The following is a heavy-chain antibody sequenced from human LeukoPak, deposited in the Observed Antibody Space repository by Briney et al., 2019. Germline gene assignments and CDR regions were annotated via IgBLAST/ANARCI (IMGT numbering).Heavy chain of an antibody. CDR2: FDPEDGET. Sequence: ASVKVSCKVSGYTLTELSMHWVRQAPGKGLEWMGGFDPEDGETIYAQKFQGRVTMTEDTSTDTAYMELSSLRSEDTAVYYCATPRYCSGGSCSDAFDIWGQGTMVTVSS. CDR1: GYTLTELS. CDR3: ATPRYCSGGSCSDAFDI. J-gene: IGHJ3*02. V-gene: IGHV1-24*01. D-gene: IGHD2-15*01.